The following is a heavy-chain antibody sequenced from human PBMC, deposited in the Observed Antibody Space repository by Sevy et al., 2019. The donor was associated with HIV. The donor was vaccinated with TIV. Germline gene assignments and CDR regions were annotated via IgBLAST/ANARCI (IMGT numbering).Heavy chain of an antibody. D-gene: IGHD3-10*02. CDR2: IKYDGSEK. CDR1: GFTFNRYW. Sequence: GGSLRLSCAASGFTFNRYWMTWLRRAPGKGLEWLSTIKYDGSEKKYVDSVQGRFTISRDNAKNSLYLQMNSLRAEDTAIYYCARALLFEDSAYRPVDYWGQGSLVTVSS. J-gene: IGHJ4*02. V-gene: IGHV3-7*04. CDR3: ARALLFEDSAYRPVDY.